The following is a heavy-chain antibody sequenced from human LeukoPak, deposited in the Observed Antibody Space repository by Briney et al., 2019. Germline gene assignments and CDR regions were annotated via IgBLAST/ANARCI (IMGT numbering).Heavy chain of an antibody. CDR1: GFTFSSCS. V-gene: IGHV3-21*01. D-gene: IGHD2-21*02. CDR3: ARGPIVVVTESAYYFDY. J-gene: IGHJ4*02. Sequence: PGGSLRLSCAASGFTFSSCSMNWVRQAPGKGLEWVSSISSSSSYIYYADSVKGRFTISRDNAKNSLYLQMNSLRAEDTAVYYCARGPIVVVTESAYYFDYWGQGTLVTVSS. CDR2: ISSSSSYI.